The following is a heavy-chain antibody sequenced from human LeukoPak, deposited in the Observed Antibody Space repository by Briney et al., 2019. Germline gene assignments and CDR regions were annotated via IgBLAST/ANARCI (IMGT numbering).Heavy chain of an antibody. Sequence: GGSLRLSCAASGFTVSSNYMSWVRQAPGKGLEWVSVIYSGGSTYYADSVKGRFTISRDNSKNTLYLRMNSLRAEDTAVYYCGRDSEGGGMDVWGQGTTVTVSS. J-gene: IGHJ6*02. CDR2: IYSGGST. V-gene: IGHV3-53*01. CDR3: GRDSEGGGMDV. D-gene: IGHD1-26*01. CDR1: GFTVSSNY.